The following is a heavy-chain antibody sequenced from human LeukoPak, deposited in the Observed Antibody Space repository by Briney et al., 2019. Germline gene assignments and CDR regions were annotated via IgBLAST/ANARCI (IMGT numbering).Heavy chain of an antibody. CDR3: ARGTSALDY. V-gene: IGHV4-34*01. Sequence: SETLSLTCAVYGGSFSGYYWSWIRQPPGKGLEWIGEINHSGSTNYNPSLKSRVTISVDKSKNQFSLKLSSVTAADTAVYYCARGTSALDYWGQGTLVTVSS. D-gene: IGHD1-26*01. CDR1: GGSFSGYY. J-gene: IGHJ4*02. CDR2: INHSGST.